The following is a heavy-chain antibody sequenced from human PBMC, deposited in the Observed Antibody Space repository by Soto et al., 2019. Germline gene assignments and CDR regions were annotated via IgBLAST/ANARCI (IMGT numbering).Heavy chain of an antibody. V-gene: IGHV3-43D*03. CDR1: ILDFEDSS. D-gene: IGHD3-9*01. Sequence: GGFLLLSHAPVILDFEDSSAGWSRQPPGKCLEWVSLINWDGSNTYYADSVKGRFSISRDNSKNTVYLQMASLRAEDTAMYFWARDVGLDSDDFFAYWGQGTQVTVYS. CDR3: ARDVGLDSDDFFAY. CDR2: INWDGSNT. J-gene: IGHJ4*02.